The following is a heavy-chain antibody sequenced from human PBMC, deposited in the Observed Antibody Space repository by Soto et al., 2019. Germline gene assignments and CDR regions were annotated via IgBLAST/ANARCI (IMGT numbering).Heavy chain of an antibody. CDR1: GYSISSGYY. CDR2: IYQTESP. CDR3: ARVPSTAFGYYFDF. Sequence: SETLSLTCTVSGYSISSGYYWGWVRQPPGKGLEWIGNIYQTESPFYNPSLESRVTISIDSSENHFSLKLTSVTAADTAVYYCARVPSTAFGYYFDFWGQGALVTVSS. D-gene: IGHD3-3*02. V-gene: IGHV4-38-2*02. J-gene: IGHJ4*02.